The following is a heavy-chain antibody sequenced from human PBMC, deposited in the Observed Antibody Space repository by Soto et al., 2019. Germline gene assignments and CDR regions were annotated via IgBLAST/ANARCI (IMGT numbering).Heavy chain of an antibody. V-gene: IGHV1-18*01. CDR2: ISAYNGNT. CDR1: GYTFTSYG. J-gene: IGHJ4*02. CDR3: ARDLYSSGWSLPIEFDY. D-gene: IGHD6-19*01. Sequence: GASVKVSCKASGYTFTSYGISWVRQAPGQGLEWMGWISAYNGNTNYAQKLQGRVTMTTDTSTSTAYMELRSLRSDDTAVYYCARDLYSSGWSLPIEFDYWGQGTLVTVSS.